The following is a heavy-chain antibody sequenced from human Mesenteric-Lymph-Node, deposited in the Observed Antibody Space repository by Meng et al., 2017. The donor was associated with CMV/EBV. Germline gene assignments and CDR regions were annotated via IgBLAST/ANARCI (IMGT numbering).Heavy chain of an antibody. CDR3: ARSDCTSASCPEYFQH. V-gene: IGHV5-51*01. Sequence: GESLKISCKGSGYSFTSYWIGWVRQMPGKGLEWMGIIYPGDSDTRYSPSFQGQVTISVDKSISTAYLQWSSLKASDTAMYYCARSDCTSASCPEYFQHWGQGTLVTVSS. CDR2: IYPGDSDT. CDR1: GYSFTSYW. D-gene: IGHD2-2*01. J-gene: IGHJ1*01.